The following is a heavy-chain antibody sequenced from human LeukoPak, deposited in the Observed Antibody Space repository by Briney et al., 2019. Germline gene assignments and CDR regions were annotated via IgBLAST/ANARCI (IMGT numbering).Heavy chain of an antibody. CDR2: INPNSGGT. J-gene: IGHJ3*02. Sequence: ASVKVSCKASGYTFTGYYMHWVRQAPGQGLEWMGWINPNSGGTNYAQKFQGRVTMTRDTSISTAYMELSRLRSDDTAVYYCARDYSKTYYYDSGGHYYEFSAFDIWGQGTMVTVSS. V-gene: IGHV1-2*02. D-gene: IGHD3-22*01. CDR3: ARDYSKTYYYDSGGHYYEFSAFDI. CDR1: GYTFTGYY.